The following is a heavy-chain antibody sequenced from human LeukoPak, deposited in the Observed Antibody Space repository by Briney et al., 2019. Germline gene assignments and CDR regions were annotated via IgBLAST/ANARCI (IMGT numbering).Heavy chain of an antibody. Sequence: PSETLSLTCTVSGGSINGYYWSRIRQPAGRGLEWIGRIYNSESINYNPSLKSRVTMSIDTSKSQFSLKLNSVTAADTAVYYCARDRSSSYTRDWFDPWGQGALVTVSS. CDR1: GGSINGYY. D-gene: IGHD6-13*01. CDR3: ARDRSSSYTRDWFDP. V-gene: IGHV4-4*07. CDR2: IYNSESI. J-gene: IGHJ5*02.